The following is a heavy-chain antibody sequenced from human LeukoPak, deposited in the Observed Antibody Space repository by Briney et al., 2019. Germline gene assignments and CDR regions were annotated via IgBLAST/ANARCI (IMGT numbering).Heavy chain of an antibody. Sequence: SETLSLTCTVSGYSISSSSHYWGWVRQPPGRGLEWIGSIFYSGRTYYNPSLKSRVTISVDTSKNQFSLKLSSVIAADTAVYYCVRVEYSRQVDYWGQGTLVTVSS. D-gene: IGHD6-6*01. V-gene: IGHV4-39*07. CDR3: VRVEYSRQVDY. CDR2: IFYSGRT. J-gene: IGHJ4*02. CDR1: GYSISSSSHY.